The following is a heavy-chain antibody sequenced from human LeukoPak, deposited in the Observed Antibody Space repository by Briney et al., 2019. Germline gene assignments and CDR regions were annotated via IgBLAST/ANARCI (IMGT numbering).Heavy chain of an antibody. CDR1: GCTCSDNA. Sequence: PGGSLRLSCAAAGCTCSDNAMSGVRQAPGEGLEWVSTISRSTGTTYYADSVKGRFTISRDNSKNTVSLQVNSLRAEDTAVYYCAKGSHFANCGQGTLVTVSS. CDR2: ISRSTGTT. CDR3: AKGSHFAN. J-gene: IGHJ4*02. V-gene: IGHV3-23*01.